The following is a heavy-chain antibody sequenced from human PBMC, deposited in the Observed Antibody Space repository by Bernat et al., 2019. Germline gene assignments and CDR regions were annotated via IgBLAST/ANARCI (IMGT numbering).Heavy chain of an antibody. CDR3: ARARGYCSGGSCYFYYYYYMDV. Sequence: QVQLVQSGAEVKKPGASVKVSCKASGYTFTSYDINWVRQATGQGLEWMGWMNPNSGNTGYAQKFQGRVTMTRNTSISTAYMELSSLRSEDTAVYCCARARGYCSGGSCYFYYYYYMDVWGKGTTVTVSS. CDR2: MNPNSGNT. D-gene: IGHD2-15*01. CDR1: GYTFTSYD. V-gene: IGHV1-8*01. J-gene: IGHJ6*03.